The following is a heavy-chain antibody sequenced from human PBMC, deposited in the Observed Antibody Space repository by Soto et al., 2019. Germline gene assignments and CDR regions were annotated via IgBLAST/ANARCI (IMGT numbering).Heavy chain of an antibody. J-gene: IGHJ4*02. Sequence: GGSLRLSCAASGFTFSSYAMSWVRQAPGKGLEWVSAISGSGGSTYYADSVKGRFTISRDNSKNTLYLQMNSLRAEDTAVYYCAKDRIAAGELLVYYFDYWGQGTLVTVSS. V-gene: IGHV3-23*01. D-gene: IGHD1-26*01. CDR2: ISGSGGST. CDR3: AKDRIAAGELLVYYFDY. CDR1: GFTFSSYA.